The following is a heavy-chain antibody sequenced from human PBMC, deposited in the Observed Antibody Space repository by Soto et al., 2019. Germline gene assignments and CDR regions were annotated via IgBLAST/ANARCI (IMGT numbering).Heavy chain of an antibody. V-gene: IGHV3-30*03. CDR1: GFTFSSYG. CDR2: ISYDGSNK. CDR3: ASNKGIVLMVYAMSPPPFDY. D-gene: IGHD2-8*01. J-gene: IGHJ4*02. Sequence: GGSLRLSCAASGFTFSSYGMHWVRQAPGKGLEWVAVISYDGSNKYYADSVKGRFTISRDNSKNTLYLQMNSLRAEDTAVYYCASNKGIVLMVYAMSPPPFDYWGQGTLVTVSS.